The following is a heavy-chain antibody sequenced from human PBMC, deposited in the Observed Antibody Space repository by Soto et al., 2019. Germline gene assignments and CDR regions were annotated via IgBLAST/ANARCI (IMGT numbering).Heavy chain of an antibody. J-gene: IGHJ4*01. CDR1: GGTFSGYA. D-gene: IGHD1-1*01. CDR2: FVPLFAST. V-gene: IGHV1-69*01. Sequence: QVQLVQSGAEVKKRGSSVKVSCQASGGTFSGYALTWVRQAPGQGLEWMGEFVPLFASTNYAQKVAGRITIIADEYTSTGYMELSTLRSEDTAVYYCATLSLGTSSPPDFDSWGHGTLVNVSS. CDR3: ATLSLGTSSPPDFDS.